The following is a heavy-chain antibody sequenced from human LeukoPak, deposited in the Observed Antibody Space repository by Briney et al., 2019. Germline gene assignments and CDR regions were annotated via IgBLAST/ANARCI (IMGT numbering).Heavy chain of an antibody. CDR3: ATPRGFSSGWYPDAFDI. J-gene: IGHJ3*02. Sequence: GASVKVSCKASGYTFTSYGISWVRQAPGQGLEWMGWISAYNGNTNYAQKLQGRVTMTTDTSTSTAYMELRSLRSDDTAVYYCATPRGFSSGWYPDAFDIWGQGTMVTVSS. CDR1: GYTFTSYG. V-gene: IGHV1-18*01. D-gene: IGHD6-19*01. CDR2: ISAYNGNT.